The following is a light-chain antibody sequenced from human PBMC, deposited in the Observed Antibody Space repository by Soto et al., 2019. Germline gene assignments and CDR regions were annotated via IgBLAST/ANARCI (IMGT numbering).Light chain of an antibody. CDR1: QSVSNSY. CDR3: QQYGSSPWT. Sequence: EMVLTQSPGTLSVSPGERVTLSCRASQSVSNSYLAWYQQKPGQAPRLLIYGASSRATGIPDRFSASGSGTDFTLTISRLEPEDFAVYYCQQYGSSPWTFGQGTKVEIK. J-gene: IGKJ1*01. CDR2: GAS. V-gene: IGKV3-20*01.